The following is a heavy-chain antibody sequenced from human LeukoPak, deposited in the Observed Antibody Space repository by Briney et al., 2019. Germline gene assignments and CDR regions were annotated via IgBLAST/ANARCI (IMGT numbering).Heavy chain of an antibody. D-gene: IGHD3-22*01. J-gene: IGHJ4*02. CDR1: GFTFSSYA. V-gene: IGHV3-23*01. Sequence: GGSLRLSCAASGFTFSSYAMSWVRQAPGKGLEWVSAISGSGGSTYYADSVKGRFTISRDNSKNTLYLQMNSLRAEDTAVYYCAKHPLIVVVITLVDYWGQGTLVTVSS. CDR2: ISGSGGST. CDR3: AKHPLIVVVITLVDY.